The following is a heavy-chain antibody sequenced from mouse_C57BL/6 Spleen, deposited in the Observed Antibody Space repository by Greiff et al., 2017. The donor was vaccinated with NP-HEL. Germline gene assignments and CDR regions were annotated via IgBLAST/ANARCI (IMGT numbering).Heavy chain of an antibody. D-gene: IGHD1-1*01. V-gene: IGHV1-64*01. Sequence: QVQLKQSGAELVKPGASVKLSCKASGYTFTSYWMHWVKQRPGQGLEWIGMIHPNSGSTNYNEKFKSKATLTVDKSSSTAYMQLSSLTSEDSAVYYCARTHYYGSSLYFDYWGQGTTLTVSS. J-gene: IGHJ2*01. CDR1: GYTFTSYW. CDR3: ARTHYYGSSLYFDY. CDR2: IHPNSGST.